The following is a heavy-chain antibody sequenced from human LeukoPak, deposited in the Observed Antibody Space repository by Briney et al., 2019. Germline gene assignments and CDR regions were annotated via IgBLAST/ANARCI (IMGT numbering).Heavy chain of an antibody. CDR2: INSDGSST. CDR3: ARDRPSEYSYSSGFDY. V-gene: IGHV3-74*01. J-gene: IGHJ4*02. CDR1: GFTFSSYG. D-gene: IGHD5-18*01. Sequence: GGSLRLSCAASGFTFSSYGMSWVRQAPGKGLVWVSRINSDGSSTSYADSVKGRFTISRDNAKNTLYLQMNSLRAEDTAVYYCARDRPSEYSYSSGFDYWGQGTLVTVSS.